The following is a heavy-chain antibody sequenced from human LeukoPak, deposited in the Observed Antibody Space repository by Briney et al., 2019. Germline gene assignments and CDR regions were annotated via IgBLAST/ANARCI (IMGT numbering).Heavy chain of an antibody. D-gene: IGHD2-21*01. Sequence: GGSLRLSCAASGFTVSSNYMSWVRQAPGKGLEWVSVIYSGGSTYYADSVKGRFTISRDNSKNTLYLQMNSLRAEDTAVYYCARVVGVYYYYYMDVWGKGTTVTVSS. J-gene: IGHJ6*03. CDR3: ARVVGVYYYYYMDV. CDR1: GFTVSSNY. CDR2: IYSGGST. V-gene: IGHV3-53*05.